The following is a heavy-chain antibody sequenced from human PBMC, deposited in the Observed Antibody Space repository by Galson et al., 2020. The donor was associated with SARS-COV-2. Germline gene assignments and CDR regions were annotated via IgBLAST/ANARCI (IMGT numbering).Heavy chain of an antibody. CDR3: AREPRGVGVVTFYYYYGMDV. Sequence: GGSLRLSCAASGFTFSSYSMNWVRQAPGKGLEWVSSISSRSSYIYYADSVKGRFTISRDNAKNSLYLQMNSLRAEDTAVYYCAREPRGVGVVTFYYYYGMDVWGQGTTVTVSS. J-gene: IGHJ6*02. CDR1: GFTFSSYS. V-gene: IGHV3-21*01. CDR2: ISSRSSYI. D-gene: IGHD3-3*01.